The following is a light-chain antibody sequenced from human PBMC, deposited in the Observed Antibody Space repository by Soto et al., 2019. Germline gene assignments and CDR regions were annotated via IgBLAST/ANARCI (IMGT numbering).Light chain of an antibody. CDR2: DVS. Sequence: QSALTQPRSVSGSPGQSVTISCTGTSSDIGGYNYVSWYQQHPGKAPKLMIYDVSKWPSGVPDRFSGSKSGNTASLTISGLQAEDEADYYCCSYAGGFIFAFGGGIKLTVL. CDR3: CSYAGGFIFA. J-gene: IGLJ2*01. V-gene: IGLV2-11*01. CDR1: SSDIGGYNY.